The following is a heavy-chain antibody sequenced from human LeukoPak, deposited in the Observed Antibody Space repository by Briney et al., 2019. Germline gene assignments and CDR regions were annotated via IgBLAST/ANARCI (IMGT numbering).Heavy chain of an antibody. CDR1: GFTFSSYA. D-gene: IGHD3-10*01. J-gene: IGHJ4*02. CDR3: ARPSRSGRLWFGEFDY. V-gene: IGHV3-23*01. CDR2: ISGSGGST. Sequence: GGSLRLSCAASGFTFSSYAMSWVRQAPGKGLEWVSAISGSGGSTYYADSVKGRFTISRDNSKNSLYLQMNSLRTEDTALYYCARPSRSGRLWFGEFDYWGQGTLVTVSS.